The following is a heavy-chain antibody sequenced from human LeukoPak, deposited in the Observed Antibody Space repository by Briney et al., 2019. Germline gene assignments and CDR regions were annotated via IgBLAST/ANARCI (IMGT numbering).Heavy chain of an antibody. CDR3: ARHPLGDY. CDR1: GFTFSSYA. J-gene: IGHJ4*02. Sequence: GRSLRLSCAASGFTFSSYAMHWVRQAPGKGLEWVAVISYDGSNKYYADSVKGRFTISRDNAKNSLYLQMNSLRAEDTAVYYCARHPLGDYWGQGTLVTVSS. CDR2: ISYDGSNK. V-gene: IGHV3-30-3*01.